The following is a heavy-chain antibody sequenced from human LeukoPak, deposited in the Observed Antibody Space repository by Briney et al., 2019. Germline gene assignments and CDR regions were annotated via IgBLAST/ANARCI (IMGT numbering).Heavy chain of an antibody. Sequence: PGGSLRLSCAASGFTFSSYGMHWVRQAPGTGLEWVANINPAGTETYYVDPVKGRFTISRDNAKNLLYLQMNSLRAEDTAVYYCARFGYVAAVDLWGQGTLVTVSS. D-gene: IGHD2-15*01. CDR3: ARFGYVAAVDL. CDR2: INPAGTET. J-gene: IGHJ4*02. V-gene: IGHV3-7*01. CDR1: GFTFSSYG.